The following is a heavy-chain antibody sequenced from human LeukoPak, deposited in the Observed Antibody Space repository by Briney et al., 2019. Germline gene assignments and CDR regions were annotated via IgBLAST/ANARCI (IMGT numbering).Heavy chain of an antibody. CDR2: ISRSSYNI. Sequence: GGSLRLSCAASGFTFSSYSMNWVRQAPGKGLEWVSSISRSSYNIYYADSVKGRFTISRDNAKNSLYLQMNSLRAEDTTVYYCARDALGTNYETVAGYYFDYWGQGTLVTVSS. J-gene: IGHJ4*02. CDR3: ARDALGTNYETVAGYYFDY. V-gene: IGHV3-21*01. D-gene: IGHD6-19*01. CDR1: GFTFSSYS.